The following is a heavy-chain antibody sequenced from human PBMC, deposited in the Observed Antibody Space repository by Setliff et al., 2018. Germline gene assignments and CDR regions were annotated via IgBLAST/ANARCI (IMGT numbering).Heavy chain of an antibody. CDR1: GFTFSSLW. Sequence: PGGSLRLSCAASGFTFSSLWMSWVRQAPGKGLEWVANINQGGGEQFYVDSVKGRFTISRANAKNSLYLQMNSMRAEDTAVYYCARDVYDFRTGLADPLGQGTLVTVSS. J-gene: IGHJ5*02. D-gene: IGHD3-3*01. CDR3: ARDVYDFRTGLADP. CDR2: INQGGGEQ. V-gene: IGHV3-7*01.